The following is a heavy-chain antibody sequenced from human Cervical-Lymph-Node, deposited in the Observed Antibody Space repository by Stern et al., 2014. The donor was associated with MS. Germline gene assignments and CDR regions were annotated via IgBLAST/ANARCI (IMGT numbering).Heavy chain of an antibody. Sequence: VQLEESGGGVVQPGRSLRLSCAASGFPFSNYAMHWVRQAPGKGLEWAAVISYHASNKNHADSVKGRFTISRDNSKNTLYLQMNSLRAEDTAVYYCARGSGPNYGSGIDYWGQGTLVTVSS. J-gene: IGHJ4*02. D-gene: IGHD3-10*01. V-gene: IGHV3-30-3*01. CDR2: ISYHASNK. CDR3: ARGSGPNYGSGIDY. CDR1: GFPFSNYA.